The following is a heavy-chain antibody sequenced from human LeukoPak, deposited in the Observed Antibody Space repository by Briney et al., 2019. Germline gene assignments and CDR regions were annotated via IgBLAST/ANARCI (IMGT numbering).Heavy chain of an antibody. D-gene: IGHD2-2*01. J-gene: IGHJ6*03. Sequence: SETLSLTCTVSGGSISAYYWSWIRQPAGKGLEWTGRIYTSGSTNYNPSLKSRVTMSLDTSKNQFSLKLRSVTAADTALYYCARGIYCSGTTCYYYYYMDVWGKGTTVTVSS. CDR1: GGSISAYY. V-gene: IGHV4-4*07. CDR3: ARGIYCSGTTCYYYYYMDV. CDR2: IYTSGST.